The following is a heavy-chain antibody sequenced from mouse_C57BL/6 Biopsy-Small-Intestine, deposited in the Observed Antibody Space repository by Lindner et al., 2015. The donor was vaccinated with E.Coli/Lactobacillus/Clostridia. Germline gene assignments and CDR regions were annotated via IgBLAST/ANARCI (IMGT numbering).Heavy chain of an antibody. V-gene: IGHV1-22*01. CDR1: GYTFTDYN. D-gene: IGHD2-4*01. CDR3: ATYDYDMGYYFDY. Sequence: VQLQESGPELVKPGASVKMSCKASGYTFTDYNMHWVKQSHGKSLEWIGYINPNNGGTSYNQKFKGKATLTVNKSSSTAYMELRSLTSEDSAVCYCATYDYDMGYYFDYWGQGTTLTVSS. J-gene: IGHJ2*01. CDR2: INPNNGGT.